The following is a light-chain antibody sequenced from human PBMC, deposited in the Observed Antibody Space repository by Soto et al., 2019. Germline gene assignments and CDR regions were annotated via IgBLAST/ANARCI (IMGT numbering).Light chain of an antibody. CDR3: QQYNNWPLGT. CDR2: GAS. Sequence: IVLINFTSTLSLFSGERANLSCRARQSVSSSYLAWYQQKPGQAPRLLIYGASSRATGIPDRFSGSGSGTDFTLTISSLQSEDFAVYYCQQYNNWPLGTCGGGTKVDIK. V-gene: IGKV3-20*01. J-gene: IGKJ4*01. CDR1: QSVSSSY.